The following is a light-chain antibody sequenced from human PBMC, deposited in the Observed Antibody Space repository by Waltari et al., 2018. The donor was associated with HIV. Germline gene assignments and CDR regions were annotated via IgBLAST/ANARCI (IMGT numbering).Light chain of an antibody. CDR1: QDISTY. J-gene: IGKJ4*01. Sequence: DIQLTQSPSSMSASVGDRVTITCQTSQDISTYLNWYQQKPGKAPKLLICDASTLETGVPSRFSASGSGTHFTFTISSLQPEDIATYYCQQYDYLPNLTFGGGTKVEIK. V-gene: IGKV1-33*01. CDR3: QQYDYLPNLT. CDR2: DAS.